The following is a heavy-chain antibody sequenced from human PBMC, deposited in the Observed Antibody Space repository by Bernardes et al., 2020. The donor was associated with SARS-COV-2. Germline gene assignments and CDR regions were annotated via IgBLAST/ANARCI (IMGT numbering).Heavy chain of an antibody. J-gene: IGHJ4*02. Sequence: ASVKVSCKVSGYTLTALPIHWVRQAPGQGLEWMGGFASEDGQTIYAQKFQGRVTMIEDTSTDTAYMELNSLRSEDTAVYFCAGRITLFGVITGFFDRWGQGTLVTVSS. V-gene: IGHV1-24*01. CDR1: GYTLTALP. CDR2: FASEDGQT. CDR3: AGRITLFGVITGFFDR. D-gene: IGHD3-3*01.